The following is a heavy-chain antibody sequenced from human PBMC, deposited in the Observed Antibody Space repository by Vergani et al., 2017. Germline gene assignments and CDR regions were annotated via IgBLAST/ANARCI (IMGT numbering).Heavy chain of an antibody. Sequence: QLQLQESGPGLVKPSETLSLTCIVSGGSISSSSYYWGWIRQPPGKGLEWIGEINHSGSTNYNPSLKSRVTISVDTSKNQFSLKLSSVTAADTAVYYCARSFALNDFWSGYYSLVWFDPWGQGTLVTVSS. CDR1: GGSISSSSYY. CDR2: INHSGST. CDR3: ARSFALNDFWSGYYSLVWFDP. J-gene: IGHJ5*02. V-gene: IGHV4-39*07. D-gene: IGHD3-3*01.